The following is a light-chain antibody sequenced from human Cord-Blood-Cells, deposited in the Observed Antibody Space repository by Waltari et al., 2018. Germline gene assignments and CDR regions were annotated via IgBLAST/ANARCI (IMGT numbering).Light chain of an antibody. CDR3: SSYTSSSTWV. V-gene: IGLV2-14*01. J-gene: IGLJ3*02. CDR1: SSDVGGYNY. Sequence: QSALTQPASVSGSPGQSITISCTGTSSDVGGYNYVSWYQQHPGKAPKLMIYDGSKRPSWVSNRFSGSKSGNTASLTISGLQAEDEADYYCSSYTSSSTWVFGGGTKLTVL. CDR2: DGS.